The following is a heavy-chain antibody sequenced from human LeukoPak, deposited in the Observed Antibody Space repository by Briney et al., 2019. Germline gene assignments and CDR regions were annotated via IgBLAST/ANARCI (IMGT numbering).Heavy chain of an antibody. D-gene: IGHD4-11*01. V-gene: IGHV4-39*01. CDR3: ARRSTVTVGIDY. J-gene: IGHJ4*02. CDR2: IYYSGST. CDR1: GGSISSSSYY. Sequence: SETLSLTCTVSGGSISSSSYYWGWIRQPPGKGLEWIGSIYYSGSTYYNPSLKSRVTISVDKSKNQFSLKLSSVTAADTAVYYCARRSTVTVGIDYWGQGTLSPSPQ.